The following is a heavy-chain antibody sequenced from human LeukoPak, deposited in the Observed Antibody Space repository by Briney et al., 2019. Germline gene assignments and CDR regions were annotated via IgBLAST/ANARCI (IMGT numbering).Heavy chain of an antibody. CDR1: GYRFTGYH. CDR3: ATGVVVIPAAMNF. Sequence: GPSVTVSCKASGYRFTGYHLHWVRQAPGQGLEWMGWINGNSVGSTKYARKFQGRVTMTRDASISTAYMELNRLTSDDTAVYYCATGVVVIPAAMNFWGQGTLVAVSS. D-gene: IGHD2-2*01. V-gene: IGHV1-2*02. J-gene: IGHJ4*02. CDR2: INGNSVGST.